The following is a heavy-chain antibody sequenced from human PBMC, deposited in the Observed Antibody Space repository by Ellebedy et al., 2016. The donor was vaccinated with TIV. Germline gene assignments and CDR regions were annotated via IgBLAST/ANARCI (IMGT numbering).Heavy chain of an antibody. Sequence: SETLSLXXAVYGGSFSGYYWSWIRQPPGKGLEWIGEINHSGSTNYNPSLKSRVTISVDTSKNQFSLKLSSVTAADTAVYYCAGGRNSELERISGWAEYGMDVWGQGTTVTVSS. CDR1: GGSFSGYY. D-gene: IGHD6-19*01. CDR2: INHSGST. CDR3: AGGRNSELERISGWAEYGMDV. J-gene: IGHJ6*02. V-gene: IGHV4-34*01.